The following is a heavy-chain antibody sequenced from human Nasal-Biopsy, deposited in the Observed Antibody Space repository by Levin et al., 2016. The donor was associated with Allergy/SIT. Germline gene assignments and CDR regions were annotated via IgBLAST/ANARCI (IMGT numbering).Heavy chain of an antibody. CDR3: ARDRGNRGGVAGGLDY. CDR2: IDPKSGDT. D-gene: IGHD6-19*01. CDR1: GYTFTDYY. J-gene: IGHJ4*02. Sequence: ASVKVSCKASGYTFTDYYVFWVRQAPGQGLEWMGWIDPKSGDTHYAQKFDGWVTMTRDTSINTAYMELSRLTSDDTAVYYCARDRGNRGGVAGGLDYWGQGTLVTVSS. V-gene: IGHV1-2*04.